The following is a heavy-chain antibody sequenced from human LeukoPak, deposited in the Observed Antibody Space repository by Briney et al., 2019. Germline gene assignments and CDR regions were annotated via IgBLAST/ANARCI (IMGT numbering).Heavy chain of an antibody. CDR3: ASWGLIHYYGMDV. Sequence: GASVKVSCKASGYTFTSYYMHWVRQAPGQGLEWMGIINPSGGSTSYAQKFQGRVTMTRDTSTSTVYMELSSLRSEDTAVYYCASWGLIHYYGMDVWGQGTTVTVSS. J-gene: IGHJ6*02. CDR2: INPSGGST. CDR1: GYTFTSYY. D-gene: IGHD2-8*01. V-gene: IGHV1-46*01.